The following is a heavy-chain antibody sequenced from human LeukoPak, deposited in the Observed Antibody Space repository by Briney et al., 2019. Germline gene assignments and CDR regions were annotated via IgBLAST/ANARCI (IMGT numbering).Heavy chain of an antibody. CDR1: GGSISSGSYY. CDR3: ARTRTEHFYDSSGFINWFTP. Sequence: SQTLSLTCTGSGGSISSGSYYWSWIRQPAGKGLELMVRIYTSGSTNYNPSLKSRVTISVDTSKNQFSLKLSSVTAADTAFYYCARTRTEHFYDSSGFINWFTPWGPGNLVTVSS. V-gene: IGHV4-61*02. CDR2: IYTSGST. J-gene: IGHJ5*02. D-gene: IGHD3-22*01.